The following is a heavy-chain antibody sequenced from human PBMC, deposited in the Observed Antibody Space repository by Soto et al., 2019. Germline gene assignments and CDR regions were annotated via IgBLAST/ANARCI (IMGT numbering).Heavy chain of an antibody. V-gene: IGHV1-24*01. CDR1: GYTLTELP. Sequence: RAPGQVSCEVSGYTLTELPMHWVRQAPGKGLEWMGGFDPEDGETIYAQKFQGRVTMPEDTSTDTAYMELSSLRSEDTAVYYCATVIAVAGPGGWFDPCGQGTLVTVSS. CDR2: FDPEDGET. CDR3: ATVIAVAGPGGWFDP. D-gene: IGHD6-19*01. J-gene: IGHJ5*02.